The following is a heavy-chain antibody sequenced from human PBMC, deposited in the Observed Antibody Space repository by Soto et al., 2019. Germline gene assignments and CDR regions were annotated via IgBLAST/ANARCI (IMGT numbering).Heavy chain of an antibody. Sequence: EVHLVQSGGGLVPPGGSLRLSCAASGFTFSTYSMNWVRQAPGKGLEWISFISSSSNTIYYADSVKGRFTISRDNAKSSLYLQMNSLRDADTAVYFCARDDGSHVQQWLVPFDYWGQGALVTVSS. D-gene: IGHD6-19*01. J-gene: IGHJ4*02. V-gene: IGHV3-48*02. CDR1: GFTFSTYS. CDR2: ISSSSNTI. CDR3: ARDDGSHVQQWLVPFDY.